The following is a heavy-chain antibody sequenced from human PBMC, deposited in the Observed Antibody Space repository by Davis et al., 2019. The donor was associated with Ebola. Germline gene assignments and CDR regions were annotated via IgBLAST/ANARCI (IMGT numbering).Heavy chain of an antibody. J-gene: IGHJ4*02. CDR3: AKDPKRNPLGELSLFPN. CDR1: GFTFSSYA. D-gene: IGHD3-16*02. Sequence: GGSLRLSCAASGFTFSSYAMSWVRQAPGKGLEWVSAISGSGGSTYYADSVKGRFTISRDNSKNTLYLQMNSLRAEETAVYYCAKDPKRNPLGELSLFPNWGQGTLVTVSS. V-gene: IGHV3-23*01. CDR2: ISGSGGST.